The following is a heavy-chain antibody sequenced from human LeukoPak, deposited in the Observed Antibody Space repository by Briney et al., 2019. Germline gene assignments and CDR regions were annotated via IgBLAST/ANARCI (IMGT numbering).Heavy chain of an antibody. V-gene: IGHV3-33*01. CDR2: IWLDGSNK. J-gene: IGHJ4*01. D-gene: IGHD6-6*01. Sequence: GGSLRLSCAASGFTFSNFGMHWVRPAPGKGLEWVAPIWLDGSNKNYADSVKGRFTISRDNSKSTLYLQMDSLRVEDTAVYYCARDSSRRSSSPDYWGQGTLVTVSS. CDR3: ARDSSRRSSSPDY. CDR1: GFTFSNFG.